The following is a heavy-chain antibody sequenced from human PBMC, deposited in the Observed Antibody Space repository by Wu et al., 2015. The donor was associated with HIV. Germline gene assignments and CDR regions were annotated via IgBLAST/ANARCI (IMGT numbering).Heavy chain of an antibody. CDR2: INPGVNRI. J-gene: IGHJ3*02. V-gene: IGHV1-46*03. Sequence: QVQLVQSGAEVRKPGASVKVSCKASGYTFTQTYLHWVRQAPGQGLEWLGIINPGVNRISYAQKFQGRLTITRDTPTSTVYMELSSLRSEDTAVYYCAARIGNMEAFNIWGQGTMVTVSS. D-gene: IGHD1/OR15-1a*01. CDR3: AARIGNMEAFNI. CDR1: GYTFTQTY.